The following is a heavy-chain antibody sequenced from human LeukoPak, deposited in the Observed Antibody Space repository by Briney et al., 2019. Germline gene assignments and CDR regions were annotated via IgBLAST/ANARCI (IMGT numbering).Heavy chain of an antibody. D-gene: IGHD6-19*01. CDR2: ISPIFGTA. CDR1: QGTFSSYA. V-gene: IGHV1-69*13. J-gene: IGHJ4*02. CDR3: ARPMYSSGWYFDY. Sequence: SVKVSCKASQGTFSSYAISWVRQAPAQGLEWMGGISPIFGTANYAQMFQRRVTITAAASTSTAYMYISRLRSEDTAVYYWARPMYSSGWYFDYWGQGTLVTVSS.